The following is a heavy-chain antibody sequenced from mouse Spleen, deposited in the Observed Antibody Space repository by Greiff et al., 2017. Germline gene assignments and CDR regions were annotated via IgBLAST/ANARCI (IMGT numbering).Heavy chain of an antibody. CDR1: GFSFTSYG. J-gene: IGHJ4*01. V-gene: IGHV2-4*01. CDR2: IWSSGST. CDR3: ATPYPYYAMDY. D-gene: IGHD2-10*01. Sequence: QVQLKESGPGLVQPSQSLSITCTVSGFSFTSYGVHWVRQPPGKGLEWLGVIWSSGSTDYNAAFISRLSISKDNSKSQVFFKMNSLQADDTAIYYCATPYPYYAMDYWGQGTSVTVSS.